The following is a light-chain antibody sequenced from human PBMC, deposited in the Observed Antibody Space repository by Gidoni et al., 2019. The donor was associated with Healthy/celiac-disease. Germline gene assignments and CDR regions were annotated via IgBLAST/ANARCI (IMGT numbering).Light chain of an antibody. Sequence: SYVLTQPPSVSVATGKTARISCGGNNIGSKSVHWYKQKPGQAPVLVVYDDSDRPSGIPERFSGSNSGNTATLTIGRVEAGDEADYYCQVWDTSSDLVVFGGGTKLTVL. CDR3: QVWDTSSDLVV. CDR2: DDS. CDR1: NIGSKS. J-gene: IGLJ2*01. V-gene: IGLV3-21*03.